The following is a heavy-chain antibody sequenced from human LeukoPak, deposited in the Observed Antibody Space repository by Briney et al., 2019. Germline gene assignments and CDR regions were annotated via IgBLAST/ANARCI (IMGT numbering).Heavy chain of an antibody. J-gene: IGHJ4*02. D-gene: IGHD3-16*01. CDR3: AKRPGGAGLGLDY. Sequence: PGGSLRLSCAASGFTFSSYAMSWVRQAPGKGLEWVSAISGSGGSTYCADSVKGRFTISRDNSKNTLYLQMNSLGAEDTAVYYCAKRPGGAGLGLDYWGQGTLVTVSS. V-gene: IGHV3-23*01. CDR1: GFTFSSYA. CDR2: ISGSGGST.